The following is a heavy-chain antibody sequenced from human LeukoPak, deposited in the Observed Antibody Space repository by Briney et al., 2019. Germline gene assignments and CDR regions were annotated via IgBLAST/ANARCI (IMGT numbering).Heavy chain of an antibody. Sequence: SQTLSLTCTVSGGSISSGDYCWSWIRQPPGKGLEWIGYIYYSGSTYYNPSLKSRVTISVDTSKNQFSLKLSSVTAADTAVYYCAREERGTDTTDYYYGMDVWGQGTTVTVSS. CDR3: AREERGTDTTDYYYGMDV. J-gene: IGHJ6*02. CDR2: IYYSGST. V-gene: IGHV4-30-4*01. D-gene: IGHD5-24*01. CDR1: GGSISSGDYC.